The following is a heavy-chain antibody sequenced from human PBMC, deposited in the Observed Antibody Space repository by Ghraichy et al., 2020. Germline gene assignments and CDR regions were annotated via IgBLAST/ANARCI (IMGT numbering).Heavy chain of an antibody. CDR2: ISGSGGST. CDR3: AKDAPDRGGYFDL. J-gene: IGHJ2*01. Sequence: LSLTCAASGFTFSSYAMSWVRQAPGKGLEWVSAISGSGGSTYYADSVKGRFTISRDNSKNTLYLQMNSLRAEDTAVYYCAKDAPDRGGYFDLWGRGTLVTVSS. D-gene: IGHD1-14*01. CDR1: GFTFSSYA. V-gene: IGHV3-23*01.